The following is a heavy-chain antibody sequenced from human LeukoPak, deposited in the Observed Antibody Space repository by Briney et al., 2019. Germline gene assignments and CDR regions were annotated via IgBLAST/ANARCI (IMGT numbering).Heavy chain of an antibody. J-gene: IGHJ4*02. Sequence: SETLSLTCTVSGGSISGYYWSWIRQPPGKGLECIGYIYYSGSTNYNPSLKSRVTISVDTSKNQFSLKLSSVTAADTAVYYCARYLKGPVMVVYYFDYWGQGTLVTVSS. D-gene: IGHD5-18*01. CDR3: ARYLKGPVMVVYYFDY. CDR2: IYYSGST. V-gene: IGHV4-59*01. CDR1: GGSISGYY.